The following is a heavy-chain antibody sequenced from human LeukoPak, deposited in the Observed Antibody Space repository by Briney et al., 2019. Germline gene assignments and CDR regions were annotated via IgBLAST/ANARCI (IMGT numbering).Heavy chain of an antibody. CDR2: IYTSGNT. D-gene: IGHD2-2*01. J-gene: IGHJ3*01. V-gene: IGHV4-4*07. CDR3: ARDSVGVGYCSSTSCLDAFDV. Sequence: SETLSLTCTVSGGSISSYYWSWIRQPAGKGLEWIGRIYTSGNTNYNPSLKSRVTISVDTSKNQFSLKLSSVTAADTAVYYCARDSVGVGYCSSTSCLDAFDVWGQGTMVTVSS. CDR1: GGSISSYY.